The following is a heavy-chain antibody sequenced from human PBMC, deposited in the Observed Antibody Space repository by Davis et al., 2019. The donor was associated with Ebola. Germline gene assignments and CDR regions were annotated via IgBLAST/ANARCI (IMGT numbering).Heavy chain of an antibody. D-gene: IGHD4-17*01. CDR1: GFTFSSYA. J-gene: IGHJ6*02. Sequence: GESLKISCAASGFTFSSYAMHWVRQAPGKGLEWVAVISYDGSNKYYADSVKGRFTISRDNSKNTLYLQMKSLRAEDTAVYYCARDRGHTDYGDYGYYYYGMDVWGQGTTVTVSS. CDR3: ARDRGHTDYGDYGYYYYGMDV. V-gene: IGHV3-30-3*01. CDR2: ISYDGSNK.